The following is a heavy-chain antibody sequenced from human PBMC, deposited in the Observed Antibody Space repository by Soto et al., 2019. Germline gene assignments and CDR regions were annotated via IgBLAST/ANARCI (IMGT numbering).Heavy chain of an antibody. D-gene: IGHD6-13*01. Sequence: QVQLVQSGAEVKKPGASVKVSCKASGYTFTSYDINWVRQATGQGLEWMGWMNPNSGNTGYAQKFQGRVTMTRNTSISTDYKELSSLRSEDTAVYYCAREWRSSSYYYGMDVWGQGTTLTVSS. CDR3: AREWRSSSYYYGMDV. CDR2: MNPNSGNT. CDR1: GYTFTSYD. J-gene: IGHJ6*02. V-gene: IGHV1-8*01.